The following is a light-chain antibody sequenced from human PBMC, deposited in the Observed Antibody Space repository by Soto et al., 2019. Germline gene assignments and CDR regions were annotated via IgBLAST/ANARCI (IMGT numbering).Light chain of an antibody. CDR2: EGS. J-gene: IGLJ2*01. CDR3: CSYAGSSAVV. V-gene: IGLV2-23*03. CDR1: SNDVGSYNL. Sequence: QSALTQPASVSGSPGQSITISCTGTSNDVGSYNLVSWYQQHPGKAPKLMIYEGSKRPSGVSNRFSGSKSGNTASLTISGLQAEDEANYYCCSYAGSSAVVFGGRTKVTVL.